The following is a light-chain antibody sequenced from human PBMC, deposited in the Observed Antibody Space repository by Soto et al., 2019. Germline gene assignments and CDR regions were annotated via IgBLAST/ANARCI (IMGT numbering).Light chain of an antibody. CDR3: QQNIMWPSGT. CDR2: GAS. CDR1: QSVSTN. J-gene: IGKJ5*01. Sequence: EIVMTQSPDTLSVSPGERATLSCRASQSVSTNLAWYQQKPGQAPRLLFYGASTRATGIPARFSAGGSGTEFTLTISSLQSEDFAIYYCQQNIMWPSGTFGQGTRLEIK. V-gene: IGKV3-15*01.